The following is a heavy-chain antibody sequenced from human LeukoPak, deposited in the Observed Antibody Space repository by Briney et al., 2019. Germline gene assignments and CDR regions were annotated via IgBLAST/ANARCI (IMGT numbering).Heavy chain of an antibody. CDR1: GGSFSGYY. CDR2: INHSGST. Sequence: PSETLSLTCAVYGGSFSGYYWSWLRQPPGKGLEWIGEINHSGSTNYNPSLKSRVTISVDTSKNQFSLKLSSVTAADTAVYYCARGRAVTIFGVTFSNLRYYFDYWGQGTLVTVSS. CDR3: ARGRAVTIFGVTFSNLRYYFDY. J-gene: IGHJ4*02. V-gene: IGHV4-34*01. D-gene: IGHD3-3*01.